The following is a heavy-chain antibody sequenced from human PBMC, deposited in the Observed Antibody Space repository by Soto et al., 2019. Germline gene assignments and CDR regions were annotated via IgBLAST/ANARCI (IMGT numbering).Heavy chain of an antibody. J-gene: IGHJ4*01. CDR1: GYSFAGYW. D-gene: IGHD3-22*01. V-gene: IGHV5-10-1*01. CDR3: ARQIYDSDTGPNFQYYFES. Sequence: GESLKISCKGSGYSFAGYWITWVRQKPGKGLEWMGRIDPSDSQTYYSPSFRGHVTISGTKSITTVFLQWSSLRASDTAMYYCARQIYDSDTGPNFQYYFESWGRGTPGTVSS. CDR2: IDPSDSQT.